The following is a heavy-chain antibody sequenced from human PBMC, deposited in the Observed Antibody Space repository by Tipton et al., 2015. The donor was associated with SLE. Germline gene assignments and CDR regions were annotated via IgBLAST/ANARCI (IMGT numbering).Heavy chain of an antibody. J-gene: IGHJ4*02. V-gene: IGHV4-39*07. Sequence: TLSLTCTVSGGSISSSSYYWGWIRQPPGKGLEWIGSIYYSGSTYYNPSLKSRVTISVDTSKNQFSLKLSSVTAADTAVYYCARSSHYYDSSGYYYGAYRYWGQGTLVTVSS. CDR3: ARSSHYYDSSGYYYGAYRY. D-gene: IGHD3-22*01. CDR2: IYYSGST. CDR1: GGSISSSSYY.